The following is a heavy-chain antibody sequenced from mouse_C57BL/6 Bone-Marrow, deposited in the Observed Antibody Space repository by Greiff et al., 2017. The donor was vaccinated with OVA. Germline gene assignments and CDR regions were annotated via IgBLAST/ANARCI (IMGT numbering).Heavy chain of an antibody. Sequence: VQLQQPGPELVKPGASVKISCKASGYAFSSSWMNWVKQRPGKGLEWIGRIYPGDGDTNYNGKFKGKATLTVDTSSSTAYMQISSLTSEDSAVYVWAGHEDGYYASYLDYGGQGTTLTVSS. V-gene: IGHV1-82*01. CDR1: GYAFSSSW. CDR3: AGHEDGYYASYLDY. J-gene: IGHJ2*01. D-gene: IGHD2-3*01. CDR2: IYPGDGDT.